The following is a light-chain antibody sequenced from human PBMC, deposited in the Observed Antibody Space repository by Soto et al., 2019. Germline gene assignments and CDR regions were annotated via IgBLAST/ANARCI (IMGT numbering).Light chain of an antibody. Sequence: QSALTQPASLSGSPGQSITISCTGTSSDIGSYNYVSWYQQHPGKAPKLMIFDVSYRPSGISDRFSGSKSVNTASLTISGLQPEDEADYYCSSYGASSTLFGGGTKLTVL. CDR3: SSYGASSTL. J-gene: IGLJ3*02. V-gene: IGLV2-14*03. CDR1: SSDIGSYNY. CDR2: DVS.